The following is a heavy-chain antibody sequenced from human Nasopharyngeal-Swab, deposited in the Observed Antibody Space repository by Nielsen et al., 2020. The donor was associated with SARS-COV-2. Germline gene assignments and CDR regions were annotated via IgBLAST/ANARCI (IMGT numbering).Heavy chain of an antibody. CDR2: ISWNSVSI. J-gene: IGHJ4*02. CDR1: GFTFDDYA. D-gene: IGHD6-13*01. CDR3: AKGIAAAGSRSLDY. V-gene: IGHV3-9*01. Sequence: SLKISCAASGFTFDDYAMHWVRQAPGKGLEWVSGISWNSVSIGYADSVKGRFTISRDNAKNSLYLQMNSLRAEDTALYYCAKGIAAAGSRSLDYWGQGTLVTVSS.